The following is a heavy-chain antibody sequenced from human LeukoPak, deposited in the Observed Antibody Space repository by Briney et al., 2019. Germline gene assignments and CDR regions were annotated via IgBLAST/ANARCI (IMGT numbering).Heavy chain of an antibody. Sequence: GGSLRLSCAASGFTFSSYAMHWVRQAPGKGLEWVAVISYDGSNKYYADSVKGRFTISRDNSKNTLYLQMNSLRAEDTAVYYCARALSQSXXXXXXVILXAGVDYWGQGTLVTVSX. V-gene: IGHV3-30-3*01. J-gene: IGHJ4*02. CDR3: ARALSQSXXXXXXVILXAGVDY. D-gene: IGHD3-10*01. CDR1: GFTFSSYA. CDR2: ISYDGSNK.